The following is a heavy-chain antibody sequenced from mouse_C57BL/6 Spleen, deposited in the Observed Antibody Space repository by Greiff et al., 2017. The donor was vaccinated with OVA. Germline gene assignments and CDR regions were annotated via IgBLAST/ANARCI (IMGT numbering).Heavy chain of an antibody. CDR2: ISDGGSYT. CDR1: GFTFSSYA. Sequence: EVMLVESGGGLVKPGGSLKLSCAASGFTFSSYAMSWVRQTPEKRLEWVATISDGGSYTYYPDNVKGRFTISRDNAKNNLYLQMSHLKSEDTAMYYCARDRGPRRYFDVWGTGTTVTVSS. D-gene: IGHD3-3*01. J-gene: IGHJ1*03. CDR3: ARDRGPRRYFDV. V-gene: IGHV5-4*01.